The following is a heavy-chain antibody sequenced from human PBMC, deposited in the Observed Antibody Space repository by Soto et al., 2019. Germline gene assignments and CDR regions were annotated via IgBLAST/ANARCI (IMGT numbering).Heavy chain of an antibody. Sequence: QVQLVQSGAEVKKPGSSVKVSCKASGGAFSNYGINWVRQAPGQGLEWMGGIVHVFGTPEYEQKFQGRVTITTDESTSTAYMELSSLRSEDTALYFCARIAMVRGVISGLFDPWGQGTLVTVSS. CDR1: GGAFSNYG. CDR3: ARIAMVRGVISGLFDP. CDR2: IVHVFGTP. V-gene: IGHV1-69*01. D-gene: IGHD3-10*01. J-gene: IGHJ5*02.